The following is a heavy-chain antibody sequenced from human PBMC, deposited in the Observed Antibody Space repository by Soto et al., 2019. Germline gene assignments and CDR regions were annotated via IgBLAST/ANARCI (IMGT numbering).Heavy chain of an antibody. CDR2: INSDGSST. CDR1: GFTFSSYG. J-gene: IGHJ4*02. Sequence: PGGSLRLSCAASGFTFSSYGMHWVRQAPGKGLVWVSRINSDGSSTSYADSVKGRFTISRDNAKNTLYLQMNSLRAEDTAVYYCARERSSSWYHDYWGQGTLVPVSS. CDR3: ARERSSSWYHDY. V-gene: IGHV3-74*01. D-gene: IGHD6-13*01.